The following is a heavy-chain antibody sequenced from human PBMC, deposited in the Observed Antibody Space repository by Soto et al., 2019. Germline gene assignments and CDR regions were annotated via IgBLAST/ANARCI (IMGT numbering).Heavy chain of an antibody. D-gene: IGHD3-3*01. CDR1: GFTVSSNY. CDR2: IYSGGST. Sequence: QPGGSLRLSCAASGFTVSSNYMSWVRQAPGKGLEWVSVIYSGGSTYYADSVKGRFTISRHNSKNTLYLQMNSLRAEDTAVYYCARANGLRFLEWSPLMDVWGKGTTVTVSS. CDR3: ARANGLRFLEWSPLMDV. J-gene: IGHJ6*03. V-gene: IGHV3-53*04.